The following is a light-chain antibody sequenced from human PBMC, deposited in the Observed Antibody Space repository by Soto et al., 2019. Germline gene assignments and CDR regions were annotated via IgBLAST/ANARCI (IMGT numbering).Light chain of an antibody. V-gene: IGLV2-14*01. J-gene: IGLJ2*01. CDR2: DVS. CDR3: SSYTSRSTLI. Sequence: QSALTQPASVSGSPGQSITISCTGTSSDVGGYNYVSWYQQYPGKAPKFMIYDVSNRPSGVSNRFSGPKSGNTASLTISGLQAEDEADYYCSSYTSRSTLIFGGGTKLTVL. CDR1: SSDVGGYNY.